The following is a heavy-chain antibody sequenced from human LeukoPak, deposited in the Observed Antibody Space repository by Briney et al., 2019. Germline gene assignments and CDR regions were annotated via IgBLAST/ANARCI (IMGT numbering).Heavy chain of an antibody. CDR1: GGSISSLSYY. J-gene: IGHJ3*02. Sequence: PSETLSLTCTVSGGSISSLSYYWAWIRQHPGKGLEWIAYIYYTGSTYYNPSLKSRLTISVDTSKNHFSLRLSSMTAADTAVYYCARVPSVIDAFDIWGQGTMVTVSS. CDR3: ARVPSVIDAFDI. D-gene: IGHD2-21*01. CDR2: IYYTGST. V-gene: IGHV4-31*03.